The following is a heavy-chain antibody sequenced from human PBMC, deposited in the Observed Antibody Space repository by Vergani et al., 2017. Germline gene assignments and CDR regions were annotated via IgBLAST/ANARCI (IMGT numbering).Heavy chain of an antibody. CDR1: GGSFSGYS. CDR3: ATDLVWHSSGINRS. CDR2: INHSGST. Sequence: QVQLQQWGAGLLKPSETLSLTCAVYGGSFSGYSWSWIRQPPGKGLEWIGEINHSGSTNYNPSLKSRVTISVDTSKNQFALKLSSVTAADTAVYYCATDLVWHSSGINRSGGQGTLVTVSS. V-gene: IGHV4-34*01. J-gene: IGHJ4*02. D-gene: IGHD6-19*01.